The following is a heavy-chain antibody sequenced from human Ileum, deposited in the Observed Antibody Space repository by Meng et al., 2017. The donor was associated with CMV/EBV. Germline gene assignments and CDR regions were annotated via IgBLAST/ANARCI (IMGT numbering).Heavy chain of an antibody. Sequence: KVSCKASGYTFNYFYLHWVRQAPGQGPEWMGWVNPNNGGTDFAQKFQGRVNMTSDTSISTVYLELRRLTFDDTAVYYCARGPWGFDLWGQGTLVTVSS. D-gene: IGHD3-9*01. CDR3: ARGPWGFDL. CDR1: GYTFNYFY. CDR2: VNPNNGGT. V-gene: IGHV1-2*02. J-gene: IGHJ4*02.